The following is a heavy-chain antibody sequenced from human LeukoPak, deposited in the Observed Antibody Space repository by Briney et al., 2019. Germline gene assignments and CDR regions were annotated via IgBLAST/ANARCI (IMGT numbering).Heavy chain of an antibody. D-gene: IGHD2-15*01. Sequence: GSLRLSCAASGFTVSSNYMSWVRQAPGKGLEWIGSIYYSGSTYYNPSLKSRVTISVDTSKNQFSLKLSSVTAADTAVYYCARRLPRIYCSGGSCYSDVGWFDPWGQGTLVTVSS. CDR3: ARRLPRIYCSGGSCYSDVGWFDP. CDR2: IYYSGST. CDR1: GFTVSSNY. V-gene: IGHV4-39*01. J-gene: IGHJ5*02.